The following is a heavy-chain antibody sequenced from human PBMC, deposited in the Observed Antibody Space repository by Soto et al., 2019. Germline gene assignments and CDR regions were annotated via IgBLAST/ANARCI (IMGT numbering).Heavy chain of an antibody. CDR2: ISGSGGST. CDR3: AKIRTVTPIFDY. D-gene: IGHD4-17*01. CDR1: GFTFSSYA. Sequence: GGSLRLSCAASGFTFSSYAMSWVRQAPGKGLEWVSAISGSGGSTYYADSVKGRSTISRDNSKNTLYLQMNSLRAEDTAVYYCAKIRTVTPIFDYWGQGTLVTVSS. J-gene: IGHJ4*02. V-gene: IGHV3-23*01.